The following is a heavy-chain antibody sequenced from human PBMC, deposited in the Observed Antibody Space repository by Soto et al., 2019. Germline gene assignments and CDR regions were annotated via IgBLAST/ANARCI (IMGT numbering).Heavy chain of an antibody. V-gene: IGHV3-23*01. CDR3: AKDGVSGGYYFYFDS. D-gene: IGHD1-26*01. CDR2: ISVSGGST. J-gene: IGHJ4*02. CDR1: VFTCSSYA. Sequence: GWSLRLSCSASVFTCSSYAMSWFRQAPGKGLEWVSAISVSGGSTYYADSVKGRFTTSRDNSKNTLYLQMNSLRAEDTAVYYCAKDGVSGGYYFYFDSWGQGALVTVSS.